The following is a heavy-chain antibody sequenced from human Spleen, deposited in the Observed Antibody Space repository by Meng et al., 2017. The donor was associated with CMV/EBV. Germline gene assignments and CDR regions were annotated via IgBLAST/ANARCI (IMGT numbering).Heavy chain of an antibody. CDR3: ARVVPPARVKGWFDS. J-gene: IGHJ5*01. Sequence: SGYPFTGYYIHWVRQAPGQGLEWMGWINPNSGGTNFAQKFQGRVTLTRDTSISTAYMELSRLRSDDTAVYYCARVVPPARVKGWFDSWGHGTLVTVSS. D-gene: IGHD2-21*01. CDR2: INPNSGGT. CDR1: GYPFTGYY. V-gene: IGHV1-2*02.